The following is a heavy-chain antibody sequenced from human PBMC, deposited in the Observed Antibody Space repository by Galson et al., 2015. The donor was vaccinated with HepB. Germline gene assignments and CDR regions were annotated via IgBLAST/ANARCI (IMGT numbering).Heavy chain of an antibody. CDR2: IVVGSGDT. V-gene: IGHV1-58*01. CDR1: GFTFTRST. Sequence: SVKVSCKASGFTFTRSTVQWVRQARGQRLEWIGWIVVGSGDTNYAQKFQARVTITRDMSSSTAYMELSSLRADDTALYYCAADPYYDDKSGYSNLFDPWGQGTLVTVSS. J-gene: IGHJ5*02. D-gene: IGHD3-22*01. CDR3: AADPYYDDKSGYSNLFDP.